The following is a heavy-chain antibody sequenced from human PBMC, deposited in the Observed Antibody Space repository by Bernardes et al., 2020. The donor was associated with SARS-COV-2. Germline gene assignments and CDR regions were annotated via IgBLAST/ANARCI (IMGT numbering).Heavy chain of an antibody. V-gene: IGHV3-23*01. Sequence: GGSLRLSCAASGFTFSSYGMFWVRQAPGKGLEWVSAISGSGGTTFYADSMKGRFTISRDNSKNTLYLQMNSLRAEDTALYYCAKRRVSGDWYFDLWGPGTMVTVSS. CDR2: ISGSGGTT. J-gene: IGHJ2*01. CDR1: GFTFSSYG. D-gene: IGHD1-26*01. CDR3: AKRRVSGDWYFDL.